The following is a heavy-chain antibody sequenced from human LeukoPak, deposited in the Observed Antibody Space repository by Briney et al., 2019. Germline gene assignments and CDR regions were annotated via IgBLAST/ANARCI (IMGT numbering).Heavy chain of an antibody. Sequence: PSETLSLTCTVSGGSISSYYWSWIRQPPGKGLEWIGYIYYSGSTNYNPSLKSRVTISVDTSKNQFSLKLSSVTAADTAVYYCARMTTVTTPHYYYYYGMDVWGQGTTVTVSS. D-gene: IGHD4-17*01. CDR1: GGSISSYY. CDR3: ARMTTVTTPHYYYYYGMDV. J-gene: IGHJ6*02. CDR2: IYYSGST. V-gene: IGHV4-59*08.